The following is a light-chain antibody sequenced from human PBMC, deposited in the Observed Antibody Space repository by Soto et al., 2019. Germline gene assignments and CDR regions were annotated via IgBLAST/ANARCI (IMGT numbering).Light chain of an antibody. CDR1: SSDVGGYNY. J-gene: IGLJ2*01. CDR3: SSYTSISTVV. V-gene: IGLV2-14*01. CDR2: DVS. Sequence: QSALTQPASVSGSPGQSITISCTGTSSDVGGYNYVSWYQQHPGKAAKLMIYDVSNRPSGVSNRFSGSKSGNTASLTISGLQAEDEADYYCSSYTSISTVVFGGGTKLTVL.